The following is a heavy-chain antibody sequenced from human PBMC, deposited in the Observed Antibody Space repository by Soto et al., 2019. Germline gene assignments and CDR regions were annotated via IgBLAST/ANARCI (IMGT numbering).Heavy chain of an antibody. CDR3: ARAYDILTGPLFGP. Sequence: ASVKVSCKASGGTFSSYAISWVRQAPGQGLEWMGGIIPIFGTANYAQKFQGRVTITADESTSTAYMELSSLRSEDTAVYYCARAYDILTGPLFGPWGQGILVTVSS. J-gene: IGHJ5*02. CDR2: IIPIFGTA. V-gene: IGHV1-69*13. CDR1: GGTFSSYA. D-gene: IGHD3-9*01.